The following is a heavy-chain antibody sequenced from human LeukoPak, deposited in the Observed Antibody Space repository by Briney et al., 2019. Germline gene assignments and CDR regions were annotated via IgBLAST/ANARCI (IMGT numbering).Heavy chain of an antibody. D-gene: IGHD3-10*01. V-gene: IGHV4-59*01. Sequence: TSETLSLTCTVSGGSINNYYWSWIRQPPGKGLEWIGYIYYSGSINYNPSLKSRVIISVDTSKNQFSLKLSSVTAADTAVYYCARDYYESGSYYWTNWFDPWGQGTLVTVSS. J-gene: IGHJ5*02. CDR3: ARDYYESGSYYWTNWFDP. CDR2: IYYSGSI. CDR1: GGSINNYY.